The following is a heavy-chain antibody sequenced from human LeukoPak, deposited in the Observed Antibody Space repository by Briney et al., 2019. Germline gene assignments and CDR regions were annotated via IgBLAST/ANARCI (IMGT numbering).Heavy chain of an antibody. D-gene: IGHD2-2*01. CDR1: GFTVSSNY. CDR2: IYAGGST. Sequence: PGGTLRLSCAASGFTVSSNYMSWVRQAPGKGLEWVSVIYAGGSTHYADSVKGRFTISRDNSKNTLYLQMNSLTAEDTAVYYCARAVVGTSCYGYWGQGTLVTVSS. CDR3: ARAVVGTSCYGY. J-gene: IGHJ4*02. V-gene: IGHV3-66*01.